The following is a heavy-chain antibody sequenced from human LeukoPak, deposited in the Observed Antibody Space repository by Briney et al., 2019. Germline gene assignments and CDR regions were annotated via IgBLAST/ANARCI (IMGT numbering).Heavy chain of an antibody. CDR1: GGSISSSSYY. Sequence: SETLSLTCTVSGGSISSSSYYWGWIRQPPGKGLEWIGSIYYSGSTYYNPSLKSRVTISVDTSKNQFSLKLSSVTAADTAVYYCARRRYSSSWGVDYWAREPWSPSPQ. CDR2: IYYSGST. D-gene: IGHD6-13*01. J-gene: IGHJ4*02. CDR3: ARRRYSSSWGVDY. V-gene: IGHV4-39*01.